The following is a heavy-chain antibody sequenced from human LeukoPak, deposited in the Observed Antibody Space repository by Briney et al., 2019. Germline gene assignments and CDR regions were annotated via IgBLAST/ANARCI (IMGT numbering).Heavy chain of an antibody. CDR3: ARVDDYGDYVPWVNFDY. CDR1: GYTFTSYG. Sequence: ASVKVSCKASGYTFTSYGISWVRQAPGQGLEWMGWISAYNGNTNYTQKLQGRVTMTTDTSTSTAYMELRSLRSDDTAVYYCARVDDYGDYVPWVNFDYRGQGTLVTVSS. D-gene: IGHD4-17*01. CDR2: ISAYNGNT. V-gene: IGHV1-18*01. J-gene: IGHJ4*02.